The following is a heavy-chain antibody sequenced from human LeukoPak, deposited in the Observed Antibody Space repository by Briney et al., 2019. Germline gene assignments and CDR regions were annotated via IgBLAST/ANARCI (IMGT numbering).Heavy chain of an antibody. D-gene: IGHD3-22*01. J-gene: IGHJ6*02. V-gene: IGHV4-30-4*08. CDR1: GGSISSSSYY. CDR2: IYYSGST. CDR3: ARDKARYYESSGLFYYYGMDV. Sequence: PSETLSLTCTVSGGSISSSSYYCGWTRQPPGKGLEWMGYIYYSGSTNYHPSLKSRVTISVDTSKNQFSLKLSSVTAADTAVYYCARDKARYYESSGLFYYYGMDVWGQGTTVTVSS.